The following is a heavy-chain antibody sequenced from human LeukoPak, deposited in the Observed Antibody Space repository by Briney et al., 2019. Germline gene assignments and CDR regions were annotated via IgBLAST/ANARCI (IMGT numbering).Heavy chain of an antibody. CDR3: ARSTTVTSNFDY. CDR1: GFTFSSYA. J-gene: IGHJ4*02. Sequence: GGSLRLSCEASGFTFSSYAIRWVRQAPGTGLEWVSSIPGSGGATYYADSVRGRFSISRDSSKNTVYLQMNSLRDEDTAVYYCARSTTVTSNFDYWGQGTLVTVSS. CDR2: IPGSGGAT. V-gene: IGHV3-23*01. D-gene: IGHD4-17*01.